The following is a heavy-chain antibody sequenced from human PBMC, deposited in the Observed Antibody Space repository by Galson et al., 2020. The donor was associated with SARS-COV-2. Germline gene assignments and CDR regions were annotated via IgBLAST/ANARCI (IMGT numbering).Heavy chain of an antibody. J-gene: IGHJ4*02. CDR3: AKDQGNDYGDRIDY. V-gene: IGHV3-23*01. CDR2: ISSSGVRT. CDR1: GFTFTRYA. D-gene: IGHD4-17*01. Sequence: GGSLRLSCAASGFTFTRYAMTWVRQAPGKGLEWVSGISSSGVRTYYADSVRGRFTISRDYSKNTLYLQMNSLRAEDTAIYYCAKDQGNDYGDRIDYWGQGTLVTGSS.